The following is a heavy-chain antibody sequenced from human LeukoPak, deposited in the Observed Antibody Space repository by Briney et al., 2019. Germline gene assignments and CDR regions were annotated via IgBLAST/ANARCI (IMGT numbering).Heavy chain of an antibody. V-gene: IGHV1-2*02. CDR1: GYTFIGYY. CDR3: AVYYYGSGSYPYFDY. J-gene: IGHJ4*02. CDR2: INPNSGGT. Sequence: GASVKVSCKASGYTFIGYYMHWVRQAPGQGPEWMGWINPNSGGTNYAQKFQGRVTMTRDTSISTAYMELSRLRSDDMAVYYCAVYYYGSGSYPYFDYWGQGTLVTVSS. D-gene: IGHD3-10*01.